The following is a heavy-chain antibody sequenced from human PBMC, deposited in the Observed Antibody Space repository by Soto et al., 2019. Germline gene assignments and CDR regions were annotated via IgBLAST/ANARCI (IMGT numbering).Heavy chain of an antibody. CDR2: IRSKANSYAT. V-gene: IGHV3-73*01. CDR3: TRADSSNFEDYYCDGKDV. Sequence: GGSLRLSCAASGFTFSGSAMHWVRQASGKGLEWVGRIRSKANSYATAYAASVKGRFTISRDDSKNTAYLQMNSLKTEDTAVYYCTRADSSNFEDYYCDGKDVWGRGTTVTVSS. CDR1: GFTFSGSA. D-gene: IGHD6-13*01. J-gene: IGHJ6*02.